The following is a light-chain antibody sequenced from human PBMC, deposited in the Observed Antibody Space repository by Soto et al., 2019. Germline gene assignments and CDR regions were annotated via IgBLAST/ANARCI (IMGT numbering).Light chain of an antibody. J-gene: IGLJ2*01. CDR2: EVS. Sequence: QSALTQPASVSGSPGQSITISCTGTRSDVGAYNYVSWYQQHPGKAPKLMIFEVSDRPSGVSNRFSGSKSGNTASLTISGLQAEDEADYYCSSYTSSNTLVFGGGTKVTVL. V-gene: IGLV2-14*01. CDR1: RSDVGAYNY. CDR3: SSYTSSNTLV.